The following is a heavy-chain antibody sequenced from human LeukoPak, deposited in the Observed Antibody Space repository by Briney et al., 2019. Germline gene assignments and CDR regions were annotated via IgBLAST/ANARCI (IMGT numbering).Heavy chain of an antibody. D-gene: IGHD3-3*01. V-gene: IGHV3-53*01. CDR3: ARDLHEGFWSGYGRTGVCY. J-gene: IGHJ4*02. CDR2: IYSGGST. CDR1: GFTVSSNY. Sequence: GGSLRLSCAASGFTVSSNYMSWVRQAPGKGLEWVSVIYSGGSTYYADSVKGRFTISRDNSKNTLYLQMNSLRAEDTAVYYCARDLHEGFWSGYGRTGVCYWGQGTLVTVSS.